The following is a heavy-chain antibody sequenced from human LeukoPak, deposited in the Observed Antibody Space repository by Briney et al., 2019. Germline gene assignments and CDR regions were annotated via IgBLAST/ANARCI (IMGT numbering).Heavy chain of an antibody. V-gene: IGHV3-53*01. J-gene: IGHJ4*02. CDR3: ARSRAFDY. CDR1: GFSVRSSY. Sequence: GGSLRLSCVASGFSVRSSYMNWVRQAPGKRPEWVAIIYDTDSTYYTDSVKGRFTISRDNSKNTVYLQMNSLRVEDTAVYYCARSRAFDYWGQGTLVTVSS. CDR2: IYDTDST.